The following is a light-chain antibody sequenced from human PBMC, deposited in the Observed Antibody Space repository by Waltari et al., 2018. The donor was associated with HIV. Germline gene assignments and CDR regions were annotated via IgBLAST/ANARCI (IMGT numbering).Light chain of an antibody. CDR2: WAS. V-gene: IGKV4-1*01. CDR3: QQYYSTPYT. Sequence: TINCKSSQSVLYSSNNKNYLAWYQQKPGQPPKLLIYWASTRESGVPDRFSGSGSGTDFTLTISSLQAEDVAVYYCQQYYSTPYTFGQGTKLEIK. CDR1: QSVLYSSNNKNY. J-gene: IGKJ2*01.